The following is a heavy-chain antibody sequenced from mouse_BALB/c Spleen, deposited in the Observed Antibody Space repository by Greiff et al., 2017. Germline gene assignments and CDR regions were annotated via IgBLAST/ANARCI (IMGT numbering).Heavy chain of an antibody. CDR1: GFTFSSYA. CDR2: ISSGGST. V-gene: IGHV5-6-5*01. J-gene: IGHJ3*01. CDR3: ARGYGSLLAWFAY. D-gene: IGHD1-1*01. Sequence: EVKLVESGGGLVKPGGSLKLSCAASGFTFSSYAMSWVRQTPEERLEWVASISSGGSTYYPDSVKGRFTISRDNARNILYLQMSSLRSEDTAMYYCARGYGSLLAWFAYWGQGTLVTVSA.